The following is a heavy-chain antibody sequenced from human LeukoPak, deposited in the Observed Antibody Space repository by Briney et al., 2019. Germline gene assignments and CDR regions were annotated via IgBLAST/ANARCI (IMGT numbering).Heavy chain of an antibody. J-gene: IGHJ6*03. CDR2: INHSGST. CDR1: GGSFSGYY. CDR3: ARLTKNDSGSFRFGKKKRGYMDV. Sequence: PSETLSLTCAVYGGSFSGYYWSWIRQPPGKGLEWIGEINHSGSTNYNPSLKSRVTISVDTSKNQFSPKLSSVTAADTAVYYCARLTKNDSGSFRFGKKKRGYMDVWGKGTTVTISS. D-gene: IGHD3-10*01. V-gene: IGHV4-34*01.